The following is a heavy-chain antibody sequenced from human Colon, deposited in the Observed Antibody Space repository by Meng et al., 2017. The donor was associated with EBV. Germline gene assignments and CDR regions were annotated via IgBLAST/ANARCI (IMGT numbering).Heavy chain of an antibody. V-gene: IGHV4-34*01. CDR1: GGAFSGNF. CDR2: IHHSGST. Sequence: VHLHPGGAGLLKPSETLSLTCAVFGGAFSGNFWTWNRQSQGEGLEWIGEIHHSGSTKYNPSLKNRVSISLDTSKKQFSLQLTSVTAADTAVYFCARDPAQEDFDTSGYMYDSWGPGTLVTVSS. J-gene: IGHJ5*01. D-gene: IGHD3-22*01. CDR3: ARDPAQEDFDTSGYMYDS.